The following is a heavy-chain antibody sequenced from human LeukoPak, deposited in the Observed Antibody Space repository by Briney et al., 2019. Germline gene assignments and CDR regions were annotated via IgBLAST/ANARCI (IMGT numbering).Heavy chain of an antibody. CDR1: GFTFSSYN. J-gene: IGHJ4*02. CDR3: ARYVWGSYPTFEDY. V-gene: IGHV4-39*07. CDR2: IYYSGST. D-gene: IGHD3-16*02. Sequence: GSLRLSCAASGFTFSSYNMNWVRQAPGKGLEWIGSIYYSGSTYYNPSLKSRVTISVDTSKNQFSLKLSSVTAADTAVYYCARYVWGSYPTFEDYWGQGTLVTVSS.